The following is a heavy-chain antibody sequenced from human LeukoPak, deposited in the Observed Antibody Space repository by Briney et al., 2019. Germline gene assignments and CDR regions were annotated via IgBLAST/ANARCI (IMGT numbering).Heavy chain of an antibody. J-gene: IGHJ5*02. Sequence: SQTLSLTCTVSGYAIISGGFSWDWIRQPPGKGLEWIGCIYDRGPAHYNPSLKSRFTISVDRPKNQFFLNVTSLTAADTAVYYCARSRQASGLFSSWGQGTLVVVSS. V-gene: IGHV4-30-2*01. CDR3: ARSRQASGLFSS. CDR2: IYDRGPA. CDR1: GYAIISGGFS. D-gene: IGHD3-10*01.